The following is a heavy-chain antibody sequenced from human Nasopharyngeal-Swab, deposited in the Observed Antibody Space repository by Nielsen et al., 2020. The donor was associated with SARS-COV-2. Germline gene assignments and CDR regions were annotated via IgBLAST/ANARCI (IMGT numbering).Heavy chain of an antibody. CDR3: TLDIVVVPAAQTDY. CDR2: IKSKTDGGIT. D-gene: IGHD2-2*03. J-gene: IGHJ4*02. Sequence: GESLKISCAASGFTFSSYSMNWVRQAPGKGLEWVGRIKSKTDGGITDYAAPVKGRFTTSRDDSKNTLYLQMNSLKTEDTAVYYCTLDIVVVPAAQTDYWGQGTLVTVSS. CDR1: GFTFSSYS. V-gene: IGHV3-15*01.